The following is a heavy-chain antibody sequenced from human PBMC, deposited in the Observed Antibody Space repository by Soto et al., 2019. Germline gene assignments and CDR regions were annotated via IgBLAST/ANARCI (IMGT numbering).Heavy chain of an antibody. CDR2: IYHSGST. CDR3: ARVISEARTTISGVVIGTMVV. CDR1: GGSIRSTRYY. J-gene: IGHJ6*02. V-gene: IGHV4-31*03. D-gene: IGHD3-3*01. Sequence: LSLTCTVSGGSIRSTRYYWSWIRQHPGKGLEWIAYIYHSGSTYYNPSLKSRVAMSVDTSSNQFSLSLSSVTAADTAVYYCARVISEARTTISGVVIGTMVVWGQGTTVTVYS.